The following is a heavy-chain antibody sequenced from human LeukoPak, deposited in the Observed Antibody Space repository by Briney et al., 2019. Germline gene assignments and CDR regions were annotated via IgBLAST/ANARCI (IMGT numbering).Heavy chain of an antibody. V-gene: IGHV3-23*01. CDR3: AKWAKYVGFDY. CDR2: ISSGGST. J-gene: IGHJ4*02. D-gene: IGHD4/OR15-4a*01. Sequence: GGSLRLSCAASGFTFSSYAMSWVRQAPGKGLEWVSAISSGGSTYYADSVKGRFTISRDNSKNTLYLQMNSLRAEDTAVYYCAKWAKYVGFDYWGQGTLVTVSS. CDR1: GFTFSSYA.